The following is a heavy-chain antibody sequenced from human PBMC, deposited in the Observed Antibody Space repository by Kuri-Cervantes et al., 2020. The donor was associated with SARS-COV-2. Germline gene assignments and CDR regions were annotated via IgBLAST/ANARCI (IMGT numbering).Heavy chain of an antibody. CDR1: GFTFSSYA. CDR2: ISYDGINK. CDR3: AKDRVGVQDF. Sequence: GGSLRLSCAASGFTFSSYAIHWVRQAPGKGLEWVAIISYDGINKSYADSVKGRFTISRDNSQNTLYLHMKSLRSEDTAMYYCAKDRVGVQDFWGQGTLVTVSS. D-gene: IGHD2-21*01. V-gene: IGHV3-30-3*01. J-gene: IGHJ4*02.